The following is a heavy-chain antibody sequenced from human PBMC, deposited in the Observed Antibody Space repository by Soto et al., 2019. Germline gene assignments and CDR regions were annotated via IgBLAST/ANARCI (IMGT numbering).Heavy chain of an antibody. J-gene: IGHJ6*02. D-gene: IGHD7-27*01. CDR1: GFTFSSYG. Sequence: PGGSLRLSCAASGFTFSSYGMHWVRQAPGKGLEWVAVIWYDGSNKYYADSVKGRFTISRDNSKNTLYLQMNSLRAEDTAVYYCARDGDSPFMDVWGQGTPVAVSS. CDR2: IWYDGSNK. V-gene: IGHV3-33*01. CDR3: ARDGDSPFMDV.